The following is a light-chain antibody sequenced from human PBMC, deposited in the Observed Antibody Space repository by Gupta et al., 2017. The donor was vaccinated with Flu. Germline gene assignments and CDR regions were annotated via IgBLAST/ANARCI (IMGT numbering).Light chain of an antibody. J-gene: IGKJ1*01. CDR1: QGLVYSDGNTY. CDR3: MQGSPWPWT. V-gene: IGKV2-30*01. Sequence: DILMTQSPLFLAASLGQPASISCRSSQGLVYSDGNTYLHWFQQMPGQSPRRLIHLVSSRDAGVPDRFSGSGSGTYFTLRISRVVADDVGVYYCMQGSPWPWTFGQGTKVEI. CDR2: LVS.